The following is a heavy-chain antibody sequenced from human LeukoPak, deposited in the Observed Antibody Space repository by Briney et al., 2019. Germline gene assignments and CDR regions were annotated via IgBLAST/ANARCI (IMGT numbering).Heavy chain of an antibody. CDR2: FSGSGGST. CDR3: ATSGLSRFGF. Sequence: GGSLRLSCAASGFTFSNYAMSWVRQAPGKGLEWVSAFSGSGGSTYYADSVKGRFTISRDNSKNTLYLQMNSLRAEDTAVYFCATSGLSRFGFWGQGALVTVSS. CDR1: GFTFSNYA. J-gene: IGHJ4*02. V-gene: IGHV3-23*01. D-gene: IGHD2/OR15-2a*01.